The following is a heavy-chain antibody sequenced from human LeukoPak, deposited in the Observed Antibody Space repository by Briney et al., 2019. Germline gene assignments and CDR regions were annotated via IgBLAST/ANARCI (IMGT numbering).Heavy chain of an antibody. J-gene: IGHJ4*02. Sequence: GGSLRLSCAASGFTFSDYYMSWIRQAPGKGQEWVSYISSSGSTIYYADSVKGRFTISRDNAKNSLYLQMNSLGAEDTAVYYCASPNSPALRYFDWLPNWGQGTLVTVSS. V-gene: IGHV3-11*01. CDR1: GFTFSDYY. D-gene: IGHD3-9*01. CDR3: ASPNSPALRYFDWLPN. CDR2: ISSSGSTI.